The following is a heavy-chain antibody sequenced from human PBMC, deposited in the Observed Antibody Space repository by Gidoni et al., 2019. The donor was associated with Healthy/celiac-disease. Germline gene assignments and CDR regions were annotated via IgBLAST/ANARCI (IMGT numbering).Heavy chain of an antibody. J-gene: IGHJ4*02. CDR3: ARGFWDILTGYYPYYFDY. CDR1: GYSFTIYW. V-gene: IGHV5-51*01. Sequence: EVQLVQSGAEVKKPGESLKISCKGSGYSFTIYWLGWVRQMPGKGLEWMGIIYPGDSDTRYSPSFQGQVTISADKSISTAYLQWSSLKASDTAMYYCARGFWDILTGYYPYYFDYWGQGTLVTVSS. D-gene: IGHD3-9*01. CDR2: IYPGDSDT.